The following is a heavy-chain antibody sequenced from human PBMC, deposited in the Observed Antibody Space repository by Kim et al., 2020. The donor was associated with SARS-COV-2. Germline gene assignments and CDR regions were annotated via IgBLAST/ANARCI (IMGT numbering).Heavy chain of an antibody. CDR1: GGSISSGGYY. J-gene: IGHJ3*02. CDR2: IYYSGST. V-gene: IGHV4-31*03. Sequence: SETLSLTCTVSGGSISSGGYYWSWIRQHPGKGLEWIGYIYYSGSTYYNPSLKSRVTISVDTSKNQFSLKLSSVTAADTAVYYCARDPYYYGSGSHLRAFDIWGQGTMVTVSS. D-gene: IGHD3-10*01. CDR3: ARDPYYYGSGSHLRAFDI.